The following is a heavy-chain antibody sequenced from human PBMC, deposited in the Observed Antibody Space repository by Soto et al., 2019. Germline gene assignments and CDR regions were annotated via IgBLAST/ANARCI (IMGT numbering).Heavy chain of an antibody. D-gene: IGHD5-18*01. CDR1: GYTFTSYG. V-gene: IGHV1-18*01. Sequence: ASVKVSCKASGYTFTSYGISWVRQAPGQGLEWMGWISAYNGNTNYAQKLQGRVTMTTDTSTSTAYMELRSLRSDDTAVYYCAREVGRGYSYGLIGAFDIWGQGTMVTVS. CDR2: ISAYNGNT. J-gene: IGHJ3*02. CDR3: AREVGRGYSYGLIGAFDI.